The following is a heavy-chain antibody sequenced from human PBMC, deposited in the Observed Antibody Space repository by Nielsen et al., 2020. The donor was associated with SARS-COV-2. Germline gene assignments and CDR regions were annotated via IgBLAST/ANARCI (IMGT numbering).Heavy chain of an antibody. Sequence: GGSLRLSCAASGFTFDDYAMNWVRQAPGKGLEWVSSISSSSSYIYYADSVKGRFTISRDNSKNTLYLQMNSLRAEDTAVYYCARQRDEIWFGEFDWGQGTLVTVSS. J-gene: IGHJ4*02. D-gene: IGHD3-10*01. CDR2: ISSSSSYI. V-gene: IGHV3-21*04. CDR1: GFTFDDYA. CDR3: ARQRDEIWFGEFD.